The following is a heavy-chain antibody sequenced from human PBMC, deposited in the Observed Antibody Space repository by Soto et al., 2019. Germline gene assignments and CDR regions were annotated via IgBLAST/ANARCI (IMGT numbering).Heavy chain of an antibody. CDR3: AHSPYCGGDCSRAFDI. CDR1: GFSLSTSGVG. D-gene: IGHD2-21*02. Sequence: QITLKESGPTLVKPTQTLTLTCTFSGFSLSTSGVGVGWIRQPPGKALEWLALIYWDDDKRYSPSLKSRLTITKDTSKNQVVLTMTNMDPVDTATYYCAHSPYCGGDCSRAFDIWGQGTMVTVSS. J-gene: IGHJ3*02. CDR2: IYWDDDK. V-gene: IGHV2-5*02.